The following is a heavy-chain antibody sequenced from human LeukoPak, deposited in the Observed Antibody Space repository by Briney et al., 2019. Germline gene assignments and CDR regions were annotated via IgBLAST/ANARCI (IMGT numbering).Heavy chain of an antibody. CDR3: AKDRRYSSGWYYLDY. CDR2: MSGSGGST. V-gene: IGHV3-23*01. Sequence: PGGSLRLSCGASGFFFSSYAMSWVRQAPGKGLEWVSAMSGSGGSTYYAYSVKGRFTISRDNSKNTLYLHMNSLRAEDTAVYYCAKDRRYSSGWYYLDYWGQGTLVTVSS. CDR1: GFFFSSYA. D-gene: IGHD6-19*01. J-gene: IGHJ4*02.